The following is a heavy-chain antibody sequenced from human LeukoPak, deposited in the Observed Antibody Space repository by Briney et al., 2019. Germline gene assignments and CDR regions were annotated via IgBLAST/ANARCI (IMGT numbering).Heavy chain of an antibody. Sequence: SQTLSLTCAISGDSVSSNSAAWNWIRQSPSRGLEWLGRTYYRSKWYNDYAVSVKSRITINPDTSKNQFSLQLNSVTPEDTAVYYCARVVQVYCSSTSCYVGAFDIWGQGTVVTVSS. CDR1: GDSVSSNSAA. V-gene: IGHV6-1*01. CDR3: ARVVQVYCSSTSCYVGAFDI. J-gene: IGHJ3*02. CDR2: TYYRSKWYN. D-gene: IGHD2-2*01.